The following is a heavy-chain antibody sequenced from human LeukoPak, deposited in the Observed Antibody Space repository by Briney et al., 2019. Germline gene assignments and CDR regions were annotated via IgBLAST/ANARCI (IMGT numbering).Heavy chain of an antibody. CDR1: GYSISSGYY. CDR3: ARLDYGSKLLNYYMDV. CDR2: IYHRGST. V-gene: IGHV4-38-2*01. D-gene: IGHD4-23*01. J-gene: IGHJ6*03. Sequence: PSETLSLTCAVSGYSISSGYYWGWIRQPPGKGLEWIGSIYHRGSTFYNPSLKSRVTVSVDTSKNQFFLRLTSVTAADTAVYFCARLDYGSKLLNYYMDVWGNGTTVTVSS.